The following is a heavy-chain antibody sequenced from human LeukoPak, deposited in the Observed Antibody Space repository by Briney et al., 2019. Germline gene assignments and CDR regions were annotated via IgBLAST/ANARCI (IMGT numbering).Heavy chain of an antibody. V-gene: IGHV5-51*01. Sequence: GESLKISCQTSGYSFTSNWIAWVRQKPGRGLEWMGIFNPASSVTVCSPSFQGQVTISADKSISSVYLQLSSLKASDTATYYCARHNRDIHDLRRLDPWGQGTLVTVSS. CDR1: GYSFTSNW. D-gene: IGHD3-3*01. J-gene: IGHJ5*02. CDR3: ARHNRDIHDLRRLDP. CDR2: FNPASSVT.